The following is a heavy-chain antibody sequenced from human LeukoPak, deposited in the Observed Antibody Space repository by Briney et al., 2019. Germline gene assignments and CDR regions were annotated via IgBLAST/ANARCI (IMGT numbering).Heavy chain of an antibody. CDR3: ARVQRPLDGADY. CDR2: IYYSGST. CDR1: GGSISSHY. J-gene: IGHJ4*02. Sequence: SETLSLTCIVSGGSISSHYWSWIRQPPGKGLEWIGYIYYSGSTYYNPSLRSRATISVDTSKNLFSLKLSSVTAADTAVYYCARVQRPLDGADYWGQGTLVTVSS. V-gene: IGHV4-59*11. D-gene: IGHD1-1*01.